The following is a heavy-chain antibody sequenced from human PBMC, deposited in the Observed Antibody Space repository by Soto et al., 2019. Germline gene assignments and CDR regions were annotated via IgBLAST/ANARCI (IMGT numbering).Heavy chain of an antibody. CDR1: GHRFTTYW. V-gene: IGHV5-10-1*01. J-gene: IGHJ6*02. Sequence: GESLKISCKTSGHRFTTYWISWVRQMPGKGLEYMGKINPTDSETNYSPSFEGHVTFSVDRSTSTAYVRWNSLKASDTAMYYCASPAMTWTSFYYAMDVWGQGTTVTVSS. CDR2: INPTDSET. D-gene: IGHD2-2*01. CDR3: ASPAMTWTSFYYAMDV.